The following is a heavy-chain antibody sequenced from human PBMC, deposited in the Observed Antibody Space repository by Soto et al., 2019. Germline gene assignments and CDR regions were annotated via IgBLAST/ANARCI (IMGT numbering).Heavy chain of an antibody. Sequence: QVQLVQSGAEVKKAGSSVKVSCQVSGGTFSSYAISWVRQAPGQGLEWMGGIIPLFGTTNYAEKFQGRVTITAAASTSTAYMQLSGLRSEATAVYYCARGVWDCSGGSCSGWYDPWGQGTLVIVSS. CDR2: IIPLFGTT. D-gene: IGHD2-15*01. CDR1: GGTFSSYA. J-gene: IGHJ5*02. CDR3: ARGVWDCSGGSCSGWYDP. V-gene: IGHV1-69*01.